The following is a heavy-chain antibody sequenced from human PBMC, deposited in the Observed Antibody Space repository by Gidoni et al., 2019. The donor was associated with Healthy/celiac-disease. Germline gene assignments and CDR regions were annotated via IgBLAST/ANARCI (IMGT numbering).Heavy chain of an antibody. J-gene: IGHJ6*02. CDR3: ARDLRGYCSSTSCYSYYYYGMDV. CDR2: ISSSSSYI. Sequence: EVQLVESGGGLVKPGGSLRLSCAASGFTFSSYSMHWVRQAPGKGLEWVSSISSSSSYIYYADSVKGRFTISRDNAKNSLYLQMNSLRAEDTAVYYCARDLRGYCSSTSCYSYYYYGMDVWGQGTTVTVSS. CDR1: GFTFSSYS. V-gene: IGHV3-21*01. D-gene: IGHD2-2*01.